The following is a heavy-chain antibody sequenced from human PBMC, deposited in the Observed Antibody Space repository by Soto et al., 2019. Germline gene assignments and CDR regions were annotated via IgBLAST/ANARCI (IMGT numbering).Heavy chain of an antibody. V-gene: IGHV3-9*01. CDR2: ISWNSGSI. Sequence: LRLSCAASGFTFDDYAMHWVRQAPGKGLEWVSGISWNSGSIGYADSVKGRFTISRDNAKNSLYLQMNSLRAEDTALYYCAKDTKSYYYGSGSYYSAWGQGTLVTVSS. CDR3: AKDTKSYYYGSGSYYSA. CDR1: GFTFDDYA. D-gene: IGHD3-10*01. J-gene: IGHJ4*02.